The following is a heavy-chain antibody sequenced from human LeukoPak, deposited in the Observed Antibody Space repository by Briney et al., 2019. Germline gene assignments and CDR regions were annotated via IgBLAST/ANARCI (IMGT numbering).Heavy chain of an antibody. V-gene: IGHV4-34*01. Sequence: SETLSLTCAVCGGSFSGYYWSWIRQPPGKGLEWIGEINHSGSTNYNPSLKSRVTISVDTSKNQFSLKLSSVTAADTAVYYCARDDRIAVAGQDYWGQGTLVTVSS. CDR1: GGSFSGYY. CDR2: INHSGST. D-gene: IGHD6-19*01. CDR3: ARDDRIAVAGQDY. J-gene: IGHJ4*02.